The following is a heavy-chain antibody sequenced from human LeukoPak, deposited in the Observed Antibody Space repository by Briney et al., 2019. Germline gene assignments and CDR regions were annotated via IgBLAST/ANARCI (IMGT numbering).Heavy chain of an antibody. CDR1: GFTFSSYE. J-gene: IGHJ6*03. CDR3: ARALYEVDYYMDV. D-gene: IGHD2/OR15-2a*01. CDR2: ISISGSTT. Sequence: GGSLRLSCAASGFTFSSYEMNWVRQAPPKGLERVLYISISGSTTYSTHSAKGRFTISKANAKNSSSLQMNMLRAQDTAVYSGARALYEVDYYMDVWGKGTTVTVSS. V-gene: IGHV3-48*03.